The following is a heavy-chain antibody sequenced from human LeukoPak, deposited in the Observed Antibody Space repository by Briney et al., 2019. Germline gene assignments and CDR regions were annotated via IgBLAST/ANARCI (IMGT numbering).Heavy chain of an antibody. CDR1: GFTFSSYG. CDR3: AISSPVATVGY. J-gene: IGHJ4*02. CDR2: INQDGSEK. V-gene: IGHV3-7*01. Sequence: GGSLRLSCADSGFTFSSYGISWVRQAPGKGLEWVSNINQDGSEKYYVDSVRGRFTISRDNAKNSLYLQMNSLRAEDTAVYYCAISSPVATVGYWGQGTLVTVSS. D-gene: IGHD4-23*01.